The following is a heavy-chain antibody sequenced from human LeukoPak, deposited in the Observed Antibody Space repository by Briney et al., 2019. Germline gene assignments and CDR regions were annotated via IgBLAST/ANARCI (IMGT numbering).Heavy chain of an antibody. D-gene: IGHD3-9*01. Sequence: PGGSLRLSCVASGFAFSTYGMHWVRQAPGKGLEWVAYVRSDGSHDSYADSVTGRFTISRDNSKNTLSLQMNSLRAEDTSMYYCAKDARSFDWLFDHWGQGILVTVSS. CDR3: AKDARSFDWLFDH. V-gene: IGHV3-30*02. CDR1: GFAFSTYG. J-gene: IGHJ4*02. CDR2: VRSDGSHD.